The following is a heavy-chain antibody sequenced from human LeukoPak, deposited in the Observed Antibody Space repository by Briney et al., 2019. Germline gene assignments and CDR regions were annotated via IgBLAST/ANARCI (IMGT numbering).Heavy chain of an antibody. Sequence: ASVKVSRKASGYTFTSYGISWVRQAPGQGLEWMGWISAYNGNTNYAQKLQGRVTMTTDTSTSTAYMELRSLRSDDTAVNYCASIHDYGDYFDYWGQGTLVTVSS. CDR3: ASIHDYGDYFDY. CDR2: ISAYNGNT. V-gene: IGHV1-18*01. J-gene: IGHJ4*02. D-gene: IGHD4-17*01. CDR1: GYTFTSYG.